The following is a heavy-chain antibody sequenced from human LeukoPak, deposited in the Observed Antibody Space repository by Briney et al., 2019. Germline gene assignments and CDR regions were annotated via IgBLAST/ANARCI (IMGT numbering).Heavy chain of an antibody. CDR3: ASSGWYGAFDI. V-gene: IGHV1-46*01. CDR2: INPSGGST. D-gene: IGHD6-19*01. CDR1: GYTFTSNY. J-gene: IGHJ3*02. Sequence: ASVKVSCKAFGYTFTSNYMHWVRQAPGQGLEWMGIINPSGGSTSYAQKFQGRVTMTRDTSTSTVYMELSSLRSEDTAVYYCASSGWYGAFDIWGQGTMVTVSS.